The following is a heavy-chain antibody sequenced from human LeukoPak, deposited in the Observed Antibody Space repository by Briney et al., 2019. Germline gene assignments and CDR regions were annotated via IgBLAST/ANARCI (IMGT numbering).Heavy chain of an antibody. D-gene: IGHD3-10*01. CDR1: GFTFSSYA. CDR3: ARGLHYYYYGMDV. CDR2: ISGSGGST. V-gene: IGHV3-23*01. Sequence: PGGSLRLSCAASGFTFSSYAMSWVRQAPGMGLEWVSLISGSGGSTYYADSVKGRFTISRDNSKNTLYLQMNSLRAEDTAVYYCARGLHYYYYGMDVWGQGTTVTVSS. J-gene: IGHJ6*02.